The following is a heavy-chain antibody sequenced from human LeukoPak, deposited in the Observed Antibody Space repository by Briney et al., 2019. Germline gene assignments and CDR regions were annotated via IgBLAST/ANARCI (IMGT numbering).Heavy chain of an antibody. J-gene: IGHJ4*02. CDR2: IYYSGST. Sequence: SETLSLTCTVSGGSISSGGYYWSWIRQHPGKGLEWIGYIYYSGSTYYNPSPKSRVTISVDTSKNQFSLKLSSVTAADTAVYYCASQTIVGATINYWGQGTLVTVSS. D-gene: IGHD1-26*01. CDR1: GGSISSGGYY. V-gene: IGHV4-31*03. CDR3: ASQTIVGATINY.